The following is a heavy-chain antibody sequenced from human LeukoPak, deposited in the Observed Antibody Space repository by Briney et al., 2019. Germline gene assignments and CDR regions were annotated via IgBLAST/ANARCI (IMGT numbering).Heavy chain of an antibody. D-gene: IGHD1-14*01. Sequence: GGSLRLSCAASGFTFSSYGMHWVRQAPGKGLEWVAVISNDGSNKYYADSVKGRFTIPRDNSKNTLYLQMNSLRAEDTAVYCCAKKSAEWFDPWGQGTLVTVSS. CDR3: AKKSAEWFDP. CDR1: GFTFSSYG. J-gene: IGHJ5*02. CDR2: ISNDGSNK. V-gene: IGHV3-30*18.